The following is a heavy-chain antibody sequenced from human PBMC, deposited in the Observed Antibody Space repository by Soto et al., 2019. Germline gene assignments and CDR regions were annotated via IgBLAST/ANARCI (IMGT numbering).Heavy chain of an antibody. CDR2: IWYDGSNK. D-gene: IGHD3-10*01. CDR3: ARESYDSGSFDY. V-gene: IGHV3-33*01. CDR1: GFTFSSYG. J-gene: IGHJ4*02. Sequence: QVQLVESGGGVVQPGRSLRLSCAASGFTFSSYGMHWVRQAPGKGLEWVAVIWYDGSNKYYADSVKGRFTISRDNSKNTLYLLMNSLRAEDRAVYYCARESYDSGSFDYWGQGTLVTVSS.